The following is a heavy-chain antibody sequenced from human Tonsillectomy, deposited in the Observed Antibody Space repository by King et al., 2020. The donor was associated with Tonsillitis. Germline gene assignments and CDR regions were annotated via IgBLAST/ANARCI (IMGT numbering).Heavy chain of an antibody. Sequence: QLVQSGAEVKKPGASVKVSCKASGYVFTGYYIHWVRQAPGQGLEWPGWINPNTGGTNYAQKFQGRVTMTRDTSISPAYMELSRLKSDDTAVYYCATEVELERFGHGMDVWGQGTTVAVSS. D-gene: IGHD1-1*01. CDR3: ATEVELERFGHGMDV. CDR1: GYVFTGYY. J-gene: IGHJ6*02. V-gene: IGHV1-2*02. CDR2: INPNTGGT.